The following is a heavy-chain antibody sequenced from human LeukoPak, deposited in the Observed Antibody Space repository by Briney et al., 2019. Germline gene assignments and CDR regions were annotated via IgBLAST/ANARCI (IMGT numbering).Heavy chain of an antibody. Sequence: PGGSLRLSCAASGFTFSSYWMSWVRQAPGKGLEWVALISYDGSNKYYADSVKGRFTISRDNSKNTLYLQMNSLRAEDTAVYYCAELGITMIGGVWGKGTTVTISS. J-gene: IGHJ6*04. CDR1: GFTFSSYW. CDR2: ISYDGSNK. V-gene: IGHV3-30*18. CDR3: AELGITMIGGV. D-gene: IGHD3-10*02.